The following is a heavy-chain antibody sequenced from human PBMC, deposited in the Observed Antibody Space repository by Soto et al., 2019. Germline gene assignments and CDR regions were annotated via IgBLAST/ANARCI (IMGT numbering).Heavy chain of an antibody. D-gene: IGHD3-3*01. CDR3: ARDEYYDFWSGPKPRDYYYGMDV. V-gene: IGHV1-18*04. CDR2: ISAYNGNT. Sequence: ASVKVSCKASGYTFTSYGISWVRQAPGQGLEWMGWISAYNGNTNYAQKFQGRVIMTTDTSTSTAYMELRSLRSDDTAVYYCARDEYYDFWSGPKPRDYYYGMDVWGQGTTVTVSS. CDR1: GYTFTSYG. J-gene: IGHJ6*02.